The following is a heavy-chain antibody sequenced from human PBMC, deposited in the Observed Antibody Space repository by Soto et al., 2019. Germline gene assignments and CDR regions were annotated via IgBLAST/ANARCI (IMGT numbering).Heavy chain of an antibody. CDR2: IWYDGSNK. CDR3: ARGGYGDSPGTFYFDY. D-gene: IGHD4-17*01. Sequence: GGSLRLSCAASGLTFSSYGMHWVRQAPGKGLEWVAVIWYDGSNKYYADSVKGRFTISRDNSKNTLYLQMNSLRAEDTAVYYCARGGYGDSPGTFYFDYWGQGTLVTVS. CDR1: GLTFSSYG. J-gene: IGHJ4*02. V-gene: IGHV3-33*01.